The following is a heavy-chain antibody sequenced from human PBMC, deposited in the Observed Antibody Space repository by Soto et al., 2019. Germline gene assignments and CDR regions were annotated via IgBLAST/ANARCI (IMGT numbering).Heavy chain of an antibody. D-gene: IGHD6-13*01. CDR1: GFTVSSNY. J-gene: IGHJ4*02. CDR2: IYSGGST. CDR3: ARAYISSWYSLDY. V-gene: IGHV3-66*01. Sequence: EVQLVESGGGLVQPGGSLRLSCAASGFTVSSNYMSWVRQAPGKGLEWVSVIYSGGSTYYADSVKGRFTISRDNSKNTLYLQMNSLRAEDTAVYYCARAYISSWYSLDYWGQGTLVTVSS.